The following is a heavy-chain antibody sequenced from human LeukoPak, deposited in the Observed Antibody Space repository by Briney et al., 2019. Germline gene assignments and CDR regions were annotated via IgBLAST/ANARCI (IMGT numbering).Heavy chain of an antibody. CDR2: IYYSGST. D-gene: IGHD3-22*01. V-gene: IGHV4-39*01. CDR1: GGSISSSSYY. CDR3: ARGRLYYDSSGGLDY. Sequence: KPSETLSLTCTVSGGSISSSSYYWGWIRQPPGKGLEWIGSIYYSGSTYYNPSLKSRVTISVDTSKNQFSLKLSSVTAADTAVYYCARGRLYYDSSGGLDYWGQGTLVTVSS. J-gene: IGHJ4*02.